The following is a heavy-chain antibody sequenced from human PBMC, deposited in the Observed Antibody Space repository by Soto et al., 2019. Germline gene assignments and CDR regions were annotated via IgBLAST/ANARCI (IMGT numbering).Heavy chain of an antibody. CDR3: ARDTSSTFDY. CDR1: GGSISSYY. Sequence: SETLSLTCTVSGGSISSYYWSWFRQPPGKGLEWMAYIYYSGSTKYNPSLKSRVTISVDTSKNQISLKLSSVTAADTAVYYCARDTSSTFDYWGPGTLVTVSS. CDR2: IYYSGST. V-gene: IGHV4-59*01. D-gene: IGHD2-2*01. J-gene: IGHJ4*02.